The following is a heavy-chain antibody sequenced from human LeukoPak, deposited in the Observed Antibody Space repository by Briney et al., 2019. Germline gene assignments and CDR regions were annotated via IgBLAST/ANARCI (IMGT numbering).Heavy chain of an antibody. Sequence: GGSLRLSCGASGLTFRNYWMHWVRQAPGEGLVWVSRISSDGSTTNYADSVKGRFTISRDNAKNTLSLQMSSLRAEDTAVYYCASGGTGYSYDWGQGTLVTVSS. J-gene: IGHJ4*02. CDR3: ASGGTGYSYD. CDR2: ISSDGSTT. CDR1: GLTFRNYW. D-gene: IGHD5-18*01. V-gene: IGHV3-74*01.